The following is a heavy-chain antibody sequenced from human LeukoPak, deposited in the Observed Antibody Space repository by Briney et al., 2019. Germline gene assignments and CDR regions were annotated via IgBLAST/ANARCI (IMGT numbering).Heavy chain of an antibody. CDR3: ARGRRKITIFGVVIARPTYYFDY. CDR1: GGSFSGYY. J-gene: IGHJ4*02. Sequence: SETLSLTSAVYGGSFSGYYWSWIRQPPGKGLEWIGEINHSGSTNYNPSLKSRVTISVDTSKNQFSLKLSSVTAADTAVYYCARGRRKITIFGVVIARPTYYFDYWGQGTLVTVSS. CDR2: INHSGST. V-gene: IGHV4-34*01. D-gene: IGHD3-3*01.